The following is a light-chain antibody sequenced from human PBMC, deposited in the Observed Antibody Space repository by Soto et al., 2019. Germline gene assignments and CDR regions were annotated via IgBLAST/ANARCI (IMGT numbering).Light chain of an antibody. CDR1: QSVGSN. V-gene: IGKV3-15*01. CDR2: GAS. Sequence: EIVMTQSPATLSVSPGERATLSCRASQSVGSNLAWYQQKPGQAPRLLIYGASTRATCIPARFSGSGSGTEFTLTISSLQSEDFAVYYCQQYSNWPPGTFGQGTKVEIK. J-gene: IGKJ1*01. CDR3: QQYSNWPPGT.